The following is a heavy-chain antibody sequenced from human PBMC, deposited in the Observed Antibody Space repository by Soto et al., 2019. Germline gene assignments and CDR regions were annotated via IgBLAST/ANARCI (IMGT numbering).Heavy chain of an antibody. V-gene: IGHV1-18*04. Sequence: QVQLLQSGAEVKKPGASVKVSCKTSGYTFTSYAISWVRQAPGQGLEWLGWISAYNGTTNYAQKLHGRVTMTTDTSTCTAYMDLRSLRSDDTALYYCARVEAGPSPIAARRYYFDYWGQGTLVTGSS. CDR1: GYTFTSYA. D-gene: IGHD6-6*01. J-gene: IGHJ4*02. CDR2: ISAYNGTT. CDR3: ARVEAGPSPIAARRYYFDY.